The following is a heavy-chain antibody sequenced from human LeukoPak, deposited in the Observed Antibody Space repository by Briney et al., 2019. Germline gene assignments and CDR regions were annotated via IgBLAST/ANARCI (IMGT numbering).Heavy chain of an antibody. D-gene: IGHD6-13*01. CDR3: ARGAVRIAAAERGNWFDP. V-gene: IGHV1-2*02. J-gene: IGHJ5*02. Sequence: ASVKVSCKASGYTFTGYYMHWERQAPGQGLEWMGWINPNSGGTNYAQKFQGRVTMTRDTSISTAYMELSRLRSDDTAVYYCARGAVRIAAAERGNWFDPWGQGTLVTVSS. CDR1: GYTFTGYY. CDR2: INPNSGGT.